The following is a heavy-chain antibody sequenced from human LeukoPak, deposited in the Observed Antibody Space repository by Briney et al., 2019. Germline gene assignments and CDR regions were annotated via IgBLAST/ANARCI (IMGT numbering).Heavy chain of an antibody. V-gene: IGHV3-48*03. D-gene: IGHD1-26*01. Sequence: PGGSLRLSCAASGFTFNSYEMNWVRQPPGKGLEWVSYINSGGSAIYYADSVKGRFTISRDNAKNLLYLQMNSLRADDTAVYYCARGGSYVHYWGQGTLVTVSS. J-gene: IGHJ4*02. CDR1: GFTFNSYE. CDR2: INSGGSAI. CDR3: ARGGSYVHY.